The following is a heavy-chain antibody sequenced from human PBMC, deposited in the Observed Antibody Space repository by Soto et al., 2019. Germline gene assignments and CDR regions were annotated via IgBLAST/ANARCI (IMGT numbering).Heavy chain of an antibody. D-gene: IGHD5-18*01. CDR3: AKQRKYRAYYYPMGV. CDR1: GFTFSSYG. CDR2: ISGISGRT. Sequence: GGSLRLSCVASGFTFSSYGMSWVRQAPGKGLEWVAGISGISGRTDYADSVKGRFTISRDNSNNILYLQLNSLRAEDTAIYYCAKQRKYRAYYYPMGVWGQGATVTVSS. V-gene: IGHV3-23*01. J-gene: IGHJ6*02.